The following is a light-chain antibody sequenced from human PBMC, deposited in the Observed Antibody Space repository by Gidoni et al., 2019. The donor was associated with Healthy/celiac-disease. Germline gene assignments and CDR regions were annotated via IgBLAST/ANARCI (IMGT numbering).Light chain of an antibody. CDR2: DAS. J-gene: IGKJ3*01. CDR3: QQRSNWPPVFT. Sequence: EIVFTQSPATLSLSPGERATLSCRASQSVSSYLAWYQQKLGQAPRLLIYDASNRATGIPARFSGSGSGTDFTLTISSLEPEDFAVYYCQQRSNWPPVFTFGPGTKVDIK. V-gene: IGKV3-11*01. CDR1: QSVSSY.